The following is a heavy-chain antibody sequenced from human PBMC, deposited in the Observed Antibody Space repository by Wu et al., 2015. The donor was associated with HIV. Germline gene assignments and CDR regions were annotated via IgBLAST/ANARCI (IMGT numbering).Heavy chain of an antibody. D-gene: IGHD3-22*01. Sequence: QIQLAQSGPEMKKPGASVKISCKTSGYTFSIYGITWVRQAPGQGLEWMGWISAYNGNTNYAQKFQDKVTMTTDTSTNTAYMELRSLKSDDTAVYYCARVSSKPSYYETSGYSERGYFDHWGQGTLVIVSS. V-gene: IGHV1-18*01. J-gene: IGHJ4*02. CDR3: ARVSSKPSYYETSGYSERGYFDH. CDR1: GYTFSIYG. CDR2: ISAYNGNT.